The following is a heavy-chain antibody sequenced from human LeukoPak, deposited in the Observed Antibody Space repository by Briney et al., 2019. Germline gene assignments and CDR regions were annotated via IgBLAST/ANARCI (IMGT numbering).Heavy chain of an antibody. D-gene: IGHD4-17*01. Sequence: PGGSLRLSCAASGFTFSSYWMHWVRQAPGKGLVWVSRINSDGSSTSYADSVRGRFSISRDNAKNSLYLQMNSLRAEDTAVYYCARERTTVTTSAYYFDYWGRGTLVTVSS. V-gene: IGHV3-74*01. CDR3: ARERTTVTTSAYYFDY. J-gene: IGHJ4*02. CDR2: INSDGSST. CDR1: GFTFSSYW.